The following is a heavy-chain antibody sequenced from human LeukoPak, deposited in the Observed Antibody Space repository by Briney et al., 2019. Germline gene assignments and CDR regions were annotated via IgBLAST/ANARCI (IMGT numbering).Heavy chain of an antibody. CDR1: GFIFSSYA. D-gene: IGHD3-22*01. V-gene: IGHV3-23*01. Sequence: GGSLRLSCAASGFIFSSYAMSWVRQAPGKGLEWVSVISGSGGSTYYADSVKGRFTISRDNSKNTLYLQMNSLRAEDTAVYYCAKVGSYDSSGYYFYYFDSWGQGTLVTVSS. J-gene: IGHJ4*02. CDR3: AKVGSYDSSGYYFYYFDS. CDR2: ISGSGGST.